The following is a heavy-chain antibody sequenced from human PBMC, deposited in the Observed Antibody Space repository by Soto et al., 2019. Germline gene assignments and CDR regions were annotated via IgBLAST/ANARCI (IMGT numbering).Heavy chain of an antibody. D-gene: IGHD3-16*01. V-gene: IGHV4-59*01. Sequence: SETLSLPYTVSCGYISSFYWSWIRQPTGKGLEWIGYIYYSGSTNYNPSLKSRVTISVDTSKNQFSLKLSSVTAADTAVYYCARVWGGAFDIWGQGTMVTVSS. CDR1: CGYISSFY. CDR2: IYYSGST. J-gene: IGHJ3*02. CDR3: ARVWGGAFDI.